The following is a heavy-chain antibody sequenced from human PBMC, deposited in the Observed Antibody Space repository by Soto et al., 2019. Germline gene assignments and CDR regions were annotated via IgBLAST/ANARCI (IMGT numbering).Heavy chain of an antibody. V-gene: IGHV4-59*01. J-gene: IGHJ6*02. CDR2: IYYSGST. CDR3: ARSRDFWSVYHPVSYYYYGMDV. D-gene: IGHD3-3*01. Sequence: SETLSLTCTVSGGSISSYYWSWIRQPPGKGLEWIGYIYYSGSTNYNPSLKSRVTISVDTSKNQFSLKLSSVTAADTAVYYCARSRDFWSVYHPVSYYYYGMDVRGQRTTVTVSS. CDR1: GGSISSYY.